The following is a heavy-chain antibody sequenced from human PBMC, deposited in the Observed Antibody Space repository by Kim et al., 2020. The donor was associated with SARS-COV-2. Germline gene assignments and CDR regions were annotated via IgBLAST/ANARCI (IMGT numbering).Heavy chain of an antibody. CDR1: GFTFRSDW. CDR2: INTDGSFT. CDR3: ARFGSDWSLSS. D-gene: IGHD6-19*01. V-gene: IGHV3-74*01. Sequence: GGSLRLSCAGSGFTFRSDWMHWVRQAPGKGLEWVSRINTDGSFTTNADSVKGRFTISRDNAKNTLYLQMNSLRAEDTAVYYCARFGSDWSLSSWGQGTLVTVSS. J-gene: IGHJ4*02.